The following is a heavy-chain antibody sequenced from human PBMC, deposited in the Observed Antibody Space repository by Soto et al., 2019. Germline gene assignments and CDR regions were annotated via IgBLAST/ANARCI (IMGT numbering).Heavy chain of an antibody. J-gene: IGHJ6*02. CDR1: GGTFSSYT. V-gene: IGHV1-69*02. Sequence: GASVKVSCKSSGGTFSSYTISWVRQAPGQGLEWMGRIIPILGIANYAQKFQGRVTITADRSTSTAYMELSSLRSEDTAVYYCASQYGGHYYYYGMDVWGQGTTVTVSS. D-gene: IGHD3-16*01. CDR2: IIPILGIA. CDR3: ASQYGGHYYYYGMDV.